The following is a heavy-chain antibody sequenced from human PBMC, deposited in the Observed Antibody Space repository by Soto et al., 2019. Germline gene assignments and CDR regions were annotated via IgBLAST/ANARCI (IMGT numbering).Heavy chain of an antibody. CDR2: IHQRGSP. CDR3: STQNPGSYQFDY. CDR1: GDSIGSSNY. Sequence: PSETLSLTCDVSGDSIGSSNYWSWVRQPPGKGLEWIGEIHQRGSPSYNPSLRSRVVISLDNSRNQFSLKVNSVTAADTAVYYCSTQNPGSYQFDYWGQGHLVTVSS. D-gene: IGHD3-10*01. V-gene: IGHV4-4*02. J-gene: IGHJ4*02.